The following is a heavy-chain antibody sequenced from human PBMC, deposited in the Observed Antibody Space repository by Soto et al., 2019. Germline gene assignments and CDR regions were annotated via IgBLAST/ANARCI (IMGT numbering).Heavy chain of an antibody. D-gene: IGHD2-15*01. CDR2: IIPIFGTA. CDR1: GGTFSSYA. J-gene: IGHJ4*02. Sequence: QVPLVQSGAEVKKPGSSVKVSCKASGGTFSSYAISWVRQAPGQGLEWMGGIIPIFGTANYAQKFQGRVTITADESTSTAYMELSSLRSEDTAVYYCASGIVVVVAATPPFDYWGQGTLVTVSS. V-gene: IGHV1-69*01. CDR3: ASGIVVVVAATPPFDY.